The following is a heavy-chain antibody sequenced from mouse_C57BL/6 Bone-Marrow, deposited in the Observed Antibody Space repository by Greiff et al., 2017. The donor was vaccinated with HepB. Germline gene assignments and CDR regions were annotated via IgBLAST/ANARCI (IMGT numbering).Heavy chain of an antibody. Sequence: EVQRVESGGGLVKPGGSLKLSCAASGFTFSSYTMSWVRQTPEKRLEWVATISGGGGNTYYPDSVKGRFTISRDNAKNTLYLQMSSLRSEDTALYYCARLGLRAWFAYWGQGTLVTVSA. D-gene: IGHD2-4*01. CDR2: ISGGGGNT. CDR1: GFTFSSYT. CDR3: ARLGLRAWFAY. J-gene: IGHJ3*01. V-gene: IGHV5-9*01.